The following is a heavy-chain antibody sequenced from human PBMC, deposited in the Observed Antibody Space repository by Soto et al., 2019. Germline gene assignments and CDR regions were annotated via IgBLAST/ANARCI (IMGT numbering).Heavy chain of an antibody. D-gene: IGHD3-22*01. J-gene: IGHJ3*02. CDR1: GGCIISCSYY. V-gene: IGHV4-39*01. CDR3: ARHGDYYDSSGYYQPTLDAFDI. CDR2: IYYSGST. Sequence: PSETLSHTCSVSGGCIISCSYYWGWLRQPPGKVLEWIGSIYYSGSTYYNPSLKSRVTISVDTSKNQFSLKLSSVTAADTAVYYCARHGDYYDSSGYYQPTLDAFDIWGQGTMVT.